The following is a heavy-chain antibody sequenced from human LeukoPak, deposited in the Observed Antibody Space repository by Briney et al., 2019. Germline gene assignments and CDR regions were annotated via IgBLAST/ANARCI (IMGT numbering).Heavy chain of an antibody. Sequence: GGSLRLSCAASGFSFSSYAMSWVRQAPGKGLKWVSAITNSGHNTEYADSVKGRFTISRDNSKNTLYLQMNSLRAEDTAVYYCAESASIWYYFDCWGQGTLVTVSS. CDR1: GFSFSSYA. CDR3: AESASIWYYFDC. J-gene: IGHJ4*02. CDR2: ITNSGHNT. V-gene: IGHV3-23*01. D-gene: IGHD2-8*02.